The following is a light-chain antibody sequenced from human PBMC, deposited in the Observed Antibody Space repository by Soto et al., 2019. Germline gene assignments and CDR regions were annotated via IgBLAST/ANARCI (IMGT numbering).Light chain of an antibody. CDR1: QSVLYSSNKKND. CDR2: WAS. J-gene: IGKJ1*01. Sequence: DIVMTQSPDSLAVSLGERATINCKSSQSVLYSSNKKNDLAWYQQKPGQPPKLLVYWASTRESGVPDRFSCSGSGTDFTLTTSSLQAEDVSVYHCQQFYNTPWTFGQGTKVEIK. V-gene: IGKV4-1*01. CDR3: QQFYNTPWT.